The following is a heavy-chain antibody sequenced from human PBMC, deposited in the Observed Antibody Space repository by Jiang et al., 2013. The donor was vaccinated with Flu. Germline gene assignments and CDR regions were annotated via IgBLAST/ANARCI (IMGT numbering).Heavy chain of an antibody. Sequence: GAEVKKPGESLRISCKGSGYRFSSFWISWVRQMPGKGPEWMGRIDPTNSYSVYSPSFQGHVTISVDTAVSTAYLQWTSLKASDTAMYFCATNYGDYRSGSDHWGQGTLVTVSS. CDR2: IDPTNSYS. CDR3: ATNYGDYRSGSDH. J-gene: IGHJ4*02. CDR1: GYRFSSFW. V-gene: IGHV5-10-1*01. D-gene: IGHD4-17*01.